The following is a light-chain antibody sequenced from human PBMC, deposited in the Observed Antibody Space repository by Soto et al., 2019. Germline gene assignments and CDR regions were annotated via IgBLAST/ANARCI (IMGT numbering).Light chain of an antibody. CDR2: KAS. V-gene: IGKV1-5*03. CDR1: ESISNW. Sequence: DIPMTQSPSTLSASVGDRVIITCRASESISNWLAWYQQKPGKAPNLLIYKASSLKSGDSLRFSGSGSETEFTLNIDIYQSDNVATNYGQQYYTYWTFGQGTKVEFK. J-gene: IGKJ1*01. CDR3: QQYYTYWT.